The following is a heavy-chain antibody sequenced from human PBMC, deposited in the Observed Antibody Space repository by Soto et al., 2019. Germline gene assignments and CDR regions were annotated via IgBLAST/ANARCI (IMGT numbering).Heavy chain of an antibody. CDR2: INPNSGGT. CDR3: ARDLINWNREDYYYYGMDV. CDR1: GYTFTGYY. V-gene: IGHV1-2*02. D-gene: IGHD1-20*01. Sequence: GASVKVSCKASGYTFTGYYMPWVRQAPGQGLEWMGWINPNSGGTNYAQKFQGRVTMTRDTSISTAYMELSRLRSDDTAVYYCARDLINWNREDYYYYGMDVWGQGTTVTVSS. J-gene: IGHJ6*02.